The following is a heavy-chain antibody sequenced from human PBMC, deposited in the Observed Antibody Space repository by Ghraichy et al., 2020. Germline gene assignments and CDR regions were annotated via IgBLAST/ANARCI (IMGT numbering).Heavy chain of an antibody. Sequence: SETLSLTCTVSGGSISSYYWSWIRQPPGKGLEWIGYIYYSGSTNYNPSLKSRVTISVDTSKNQFSLKLSSVTAADTAVYYCARGAGQWEMGFDYWGQGTLVTVS. CDR2: IYYSGST. D-gene: IGHD5-24*01. CDR1: GGSISSYY. CDR3: ARGAGQWEMGFDY. J-gene: IGHJ4*02. V-gene: IGHV4-59*01.